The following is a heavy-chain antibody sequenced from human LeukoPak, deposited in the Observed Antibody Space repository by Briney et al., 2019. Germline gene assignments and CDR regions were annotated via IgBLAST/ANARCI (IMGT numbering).Heavy chain of an antibody. V-gene: IGHV3-53*01. CDR3: ARDVAAAGYFDY. CDR1: GFTVSGNY. J-gene: IGHJ4*02. D-gene: IGHD6-13*01. CDR2: IYSGGST. Sequence: GGSLRLSCAASGFTVSGNYMSWVRQARGKGLEWVSVIYSGGSTYYADSVKGRFTISRDNSKNTLYLQMNYLSAEDTAVYYCARDVAAAGYFDYWGQGTLVTVSS.